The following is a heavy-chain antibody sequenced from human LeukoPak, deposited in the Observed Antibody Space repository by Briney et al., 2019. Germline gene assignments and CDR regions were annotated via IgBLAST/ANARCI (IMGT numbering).Heavy chain of an antibody. J-gene: IGHJ6*03. CDR3: ARALGAAAIDYYYYMDV. CDR2: IYYSGST. CDR1: GGSISSGDYY. Sequence: SETLSLTCTVSGGSISSGDYYWSWIRQPPGKGLEWIGYIYYSGSTYYNPSLKSRVTISVDTSKNQFSLKLSSVTAADTAVYYCARALGAAAIDYYYYMDVWGKGTTVTVSS. V-gene: IGHV4-30-4*08. D-gene: IGHD2-2*01.